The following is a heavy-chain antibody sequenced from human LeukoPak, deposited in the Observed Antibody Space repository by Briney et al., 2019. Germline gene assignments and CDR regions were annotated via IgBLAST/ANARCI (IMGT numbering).Heavy chain of an antibody. V-gene: IGHV1-3*03. Sequence: ASVKVSCTASASTFSTYAIHWVRQAPGQGLEWMGWIATANGNTRYSQRFQDRVTITRDTSASTVYMELRGLRSEDMALYYCARERYYRIGRFDRAYLDDWGQGTLVTVSS. J-gene: IGHJ4*02. CDR3: ARERYYRIGRFDRAYLDD. CDR2: IATANGNT. D-gene: IGHD3-10*01. CDR1: ASTFSTYA.